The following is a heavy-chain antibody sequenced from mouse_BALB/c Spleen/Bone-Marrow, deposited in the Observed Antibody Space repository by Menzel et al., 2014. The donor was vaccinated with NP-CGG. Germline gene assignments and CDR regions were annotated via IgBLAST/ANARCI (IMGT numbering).Heavy chain of an antibody. J-gene: IGHJ1*01. CDR2: INPSNGGT. D-gene: IGHD1-1*01. CDR1: GYTFSSYY. Sequence: QVQLQQPGAELVKPGASVKLSCKASGYTFSSYYMYWVKQRPGQGLEWIGEINPSNGGTKFNEKFKSKATLTVDKSSSTAYMQLSSLTCEDSAVYYCTRSNYGYWYFDVWGAGTTVTVSS. V-gene: IGHV1S81*02. CDR3: TRSNYGYWYFDV.